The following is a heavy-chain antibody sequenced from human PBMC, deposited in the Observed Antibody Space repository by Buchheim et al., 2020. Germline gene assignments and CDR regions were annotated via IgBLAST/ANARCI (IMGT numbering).Heavy chain of an antibody. CDR2: IYFGGIT. CDR3: ARATGTPDNFDF. J-gene: IGHJ4*02. Sequence: QLQLQEPGPGPVKPSETLSLTCSVSGGSLSSSNYYWGWIRQPPGKGLEWIGNIYFGGITHYNPSLRGRVTIFVDPSKTQFSLRLTSVTATDTAVYYCARATGTPDNFDFWGQGTL. CDR1: GGSLSSSNYY. V-gene: IGHV4-39*01. D-gene: IGHD3-10*01.